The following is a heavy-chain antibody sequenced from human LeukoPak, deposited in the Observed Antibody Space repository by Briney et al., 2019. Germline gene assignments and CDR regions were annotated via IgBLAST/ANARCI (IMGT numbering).Heavy chain of an antibody. V-gene: IGHV1-18*01. CDR3: ARDTPQHLKRFDL. D-gene: IGHD6-13*01. J-gene: IGHJ4*02. Sequence: ASVEVSCKASGYSLDRFGITWVRQAPGQGLECLGWINTYNGKTKYGEKFQGRVTLTTDTSTSTVYMELTSLTSDDTAVYFCARDTPQHLKRFDLWGQETLVTVSS. CDR2: INTYNGKT. CDR1: GYSLDRFG.